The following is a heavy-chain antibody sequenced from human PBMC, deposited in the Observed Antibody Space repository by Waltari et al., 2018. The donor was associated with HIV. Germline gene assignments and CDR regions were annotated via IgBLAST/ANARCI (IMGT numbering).Heavy chain of an antibody. CDR1: GFTFDDYA. V-gene: IGHV3-9*01. CDR3: AKAGDEVAGNIDY. CDR2: ISWNSGSI. D-gene: IGHD6-19*01. J-gene: IGHJ4*02. Sequence: EVQLVESGGGLVQPGRSLRLSCAASGFTFDDYAMHWVRQAPGKGLEWVSGISWNSGSIGYADSVKGRFTISRDNAKNSLYLQMNSLRAEDTALYYCAKAGDEVAGNIDYWGQGTLVTVSS.